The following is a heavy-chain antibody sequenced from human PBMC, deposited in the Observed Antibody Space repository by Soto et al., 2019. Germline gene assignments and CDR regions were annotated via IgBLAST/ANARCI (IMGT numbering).Heavy chain of an antibody. J-gene: IGHJ4*02. V-gene: IGHV1-18*01. CDR1: GYTFTAYG. CDR3: ARTHGELRGSGSNEY. Sequence: QVQLVQSGTEMKKPGASVKVSCKASGYTFTAYGINWVRQAPGQGLEWMGWSSNYNGNTNYAQRLQGRVTMTTDTSTTTAYMELRSLRSDDTAVYYCARTHGELRGSGSNEYWGQGTLVTVSS. D-gene: IGHD3-10*01. CDR2: SSNYNGNT.